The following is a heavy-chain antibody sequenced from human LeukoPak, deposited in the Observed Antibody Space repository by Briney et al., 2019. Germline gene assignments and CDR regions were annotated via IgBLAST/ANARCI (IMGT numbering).Heavy chain of an antibody. CDR3: ARTLIEYSVSSCYFDY. J-gene: IGHJ4*02. D-gene: IGHD6-6*01. CDR2: ISGSGINT. CDR1: GFTFRSSA. V-gene: IGHV3-23*01. Sequence: GGSPRLSCAASGFTFRSSAMSWVRQAPGKGLEWVSGISGSGINTDYADSVKGRFTISRDNSKNTLYLQMNSLRAEDTAVYYCARTLIEYSVSSCYFDYWGQGTLVTVSS.